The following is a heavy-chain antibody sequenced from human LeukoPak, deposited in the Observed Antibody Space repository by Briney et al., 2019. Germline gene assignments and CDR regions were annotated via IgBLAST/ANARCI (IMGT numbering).Heavy chain of an antibody. CDR3: AREVYYESSGYYYDY. Sequence: GGALTLSCAASGLTFSSYSMHWVRQAPGKGLEYVSDISNNGGSTYYANSAKRRFSISKDNSKNTLYLQMGSLRAEDMAVYYCAREVYYESSGYYYDYWGQGTLVTVSS. CDR2: ISNNGGST. CDR1: GLTFSSYS. J-gene: IGHJ4*02. V-gene: IGHV3-64*01. D-gene: IGHD3-22*01.